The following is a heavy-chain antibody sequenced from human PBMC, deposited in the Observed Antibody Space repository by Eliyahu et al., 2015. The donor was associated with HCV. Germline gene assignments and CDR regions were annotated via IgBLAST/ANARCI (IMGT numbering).Heavy chain of an antibody. V-gene: IGHV6-1*01. CDR1: XXXVSSNXAA. CDR2: TYYRSQWYY. Sequence: QVQLQQSGPGLVKPSQTLXLTCSXSXXXVSSNXAALNWIRQSPSXGLEWLGRTYYRSQWYYDYATSVKSRIIINPDTSKNQFSLHLNSVTPEDTAVYYCARWSVGLDSWGQGTLVTVSS. D-gene: IGHD1-26*01. CDR3: ARWSVGLDS. J-gene: IGHJ5*01.